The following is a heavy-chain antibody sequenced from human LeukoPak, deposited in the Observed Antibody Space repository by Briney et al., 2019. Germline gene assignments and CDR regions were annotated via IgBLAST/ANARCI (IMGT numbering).Heavy chain of an antibody. Sequence: GGSLRLSCAASGFNFSSYAMHWVRQAPGKGLEWVAVISYDGSNKYYADSVKGRFTISRDNSKNTLYLQMNSLRAEDTAVYYCARESAVAGLFDYWGQGTLVTVSS. V-gene: IGHV3-30-3*01. CDR2: ISYDGSNK. J-gene: IGHJ4*02. CDR3: ARESAVAGLFDY. D-gene: IGHD6-19*01. CDR1: GFNFSSYA.